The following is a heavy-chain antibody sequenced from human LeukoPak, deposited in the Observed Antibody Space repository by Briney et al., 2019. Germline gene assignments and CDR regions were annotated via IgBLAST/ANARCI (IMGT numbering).Heavy chain of an antibody. Sequence: GESLKISCKGSGYSSTSYWVGWVRQMPGKGLEWMGIIYPGDSDTRYSPSFQGQVTISADKSISTAYLQWSSLKASDTAMYYCVRPGVATIIGFLDYWGQGSLVTVSS. CDR3: VRPGVATIIGFLDY. V-gene: IGHV5-51*01. J-gene: IGHJ4*02. D-gene: IGHD5-12*01. CDR2: IYPGDSDT. CDR1: GYSSTSYW.